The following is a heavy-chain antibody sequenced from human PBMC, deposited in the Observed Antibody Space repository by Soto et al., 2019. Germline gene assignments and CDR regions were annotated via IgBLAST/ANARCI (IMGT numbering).Heavy chain of an antibody. V-gene: IGHV4-31*03. Sequence: SETLSLTCTVSGGSISSGGYYWSWIRQHPGKGLEWIGYIYYSGSTYYNPSLKSRVTISVDTSKNQFSLKLSSVTAADTAVYYCARDRQLAYFDYWGQGTLVTVSS. CDR2: IYYSGST. J-gene: IGHJ4*02. CDR3: ARDRQLAYFDY. CDR1: GGSISSGGYY.